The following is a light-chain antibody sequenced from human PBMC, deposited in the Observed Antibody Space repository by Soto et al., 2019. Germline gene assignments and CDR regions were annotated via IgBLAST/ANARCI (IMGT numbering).Light chain of an antibody. CDR1: QSVSSN. CDR2: GAS. V-gene: IGKV3-15*01. Sequence: EIVMTQSPATLSVSPGERATLSCRASQSVSSNLAWYQQKLGQAPRLLIYGASTRATGIPARFSGSGSGREFTLTISSLQSEDFAVYYCQQRSNWPLTFGPGTKVDIK. J-gene: IGKJ3*01. CDR3: QQRSNWPLT.